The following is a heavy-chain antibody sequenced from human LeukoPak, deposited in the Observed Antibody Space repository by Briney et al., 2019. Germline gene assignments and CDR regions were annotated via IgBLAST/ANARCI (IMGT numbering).Heavy chain of an antibody. J-gene: IGHJ4*02. CDR3: ARDVDYANPRHDY. V-gene: IGHV3-7*01. CDR1: GFTFSSYW. D-gene: IGHD4/OR15-4a*01. CDR2: INLDGSQK. Sequence: GGSLRLSCAASGFTFSSYWMSWVRQAPGKGLEWVANINLDGSQKYYVDSLKGRFTISRDNAKNSLYLQMDSLRVEDTAVYYCARDVDYANPRHDYWGQGTLVTVSS.